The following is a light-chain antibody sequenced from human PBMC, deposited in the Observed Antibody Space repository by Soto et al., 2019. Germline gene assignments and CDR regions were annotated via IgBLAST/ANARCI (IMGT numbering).Light chain of an antibody. CDR2: ATS. V-gene: IGKV3-20*01. Sequence: EIVLTQCPGTLSLSPGEGATLSCRASQRVGRNYLAWYQHKPGQAPRLLIYATSNRATGIPDRFSGSVSGTGCTLTITRLEPEDFAVYYCQHYGTSITFGRGKRLEIK. CDR3: QHYGTSIT. CDR1: QRVGRNY. J-gene: IGKJ5*01.